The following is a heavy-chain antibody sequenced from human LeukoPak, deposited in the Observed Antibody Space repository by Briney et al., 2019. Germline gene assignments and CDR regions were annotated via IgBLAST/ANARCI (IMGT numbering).Heavy chain of an antibody. J-gene: IGHJ4*02. CDR1: GFTFTTYV. Sequence: GGSLRLSCSVSGFTFTTYVMHWVRQAPGEGLEYVSAISSNGDNTYYADSVKGRFTISRDNSKNTLYLQMSSLRPDDTAVYFCVRGTGYWGQGTLGTVSS. CDR3: VRGTGY. CDR2: ISSNGDNT. V-gene: IGHV3-64D*06.